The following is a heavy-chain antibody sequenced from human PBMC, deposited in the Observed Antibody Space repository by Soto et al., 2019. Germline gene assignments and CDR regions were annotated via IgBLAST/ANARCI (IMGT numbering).Heavy chain of an antibody. CDR3: AKCLASRGYSGYDW. D-gene: IGHD5-12*01. J-gene: IGHJ4*02. CDR1: GFTFSSYA. V-gene: IGHV3-23*01. CDR2: ISGSGGST. Sequence: GGSLRLSCAASGFTFSSYAMSWVRQAPGKGLEWVSAISGSGGSTYYADSVKGRFTISRDNSKNTLYLQMNSLRAEDTAVYYCAKCLASRGYSGYDWGGQGTLVTVSS.